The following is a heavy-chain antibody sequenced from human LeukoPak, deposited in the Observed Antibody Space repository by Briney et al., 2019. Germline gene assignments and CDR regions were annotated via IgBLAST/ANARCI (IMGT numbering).Heavy chain of an antibody. CDR1: GYSFTTYR. CDR2: FSPGDSDT. CDR3: ARHLDDSSGYYYRTMYYFDY. J-gene: IGHJ4*02. D-gene: IGHD3-22*01. V-gene: IGHV5-51*01. Sequence: GESLKISCKGSGYSFTTYRIGWVRPMPGKGLEWMGVFSPGDSDTRYSPSFQGQVTISADKSISTAYLQWSSLKASDTAMYYCARHLDDSSGYYYRTMYYFDYWGQGTLVTVSS.